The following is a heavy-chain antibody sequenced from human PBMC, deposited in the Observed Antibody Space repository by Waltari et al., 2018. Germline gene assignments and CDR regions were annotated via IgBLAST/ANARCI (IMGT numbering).Heavy chain of an antibody. Sequence: EEQLVESGGGVVRPGGSLRLSCAASGFPFDHEAMAWVRQAPGKGLEWVSGINWDGSSTGYADSVKGRFTISRDNAKNSLHLHVNSLTAEDTAFYYCARVNSNYVNWFDPWGQGTLVIVSS. CDR2: INWDGSST. V-gene: IGHV3-20*04. D-gene: IGHD4-4*01. J-gene: IGHJ5*02. CDR1: GFPFDHEA. CDR3: ARVNSNYVNWFDP.